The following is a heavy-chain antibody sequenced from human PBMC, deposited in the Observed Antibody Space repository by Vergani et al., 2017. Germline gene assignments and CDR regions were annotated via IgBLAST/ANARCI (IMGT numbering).Heavy chain of an antibody. D-gene: IGHD1-1*01. CDR3: ASVAPSNSEVTPTAFDV. CDR2: IIPIFGTA. Sequence: QVQLVQSGAEVKKPGASVKVSCKASGGTFSSYAISWVRQAPGQGLEWMGRIIPIFGTANYAQKFQGRVTITADESTSTAYMELSSLRSEDTAVYFCASVAPSNSEVTPTAFDVWGQGTMVTVSS. V-gene: IGHV1-69*13. CDR1: GGTFSSYA. J-gene: IGHJ3*01.